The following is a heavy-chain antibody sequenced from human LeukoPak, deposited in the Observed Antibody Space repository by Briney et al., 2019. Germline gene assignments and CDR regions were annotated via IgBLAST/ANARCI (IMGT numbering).Heavy chain of an antibody. CDR3: ARDPVRRDSY. V-gene: IGHV3-74*01. D-gene: IGHD3-10*01. Sequence: GGSLRLSCSASGFTFNTYWMHWVRQVPGKGLVWVSHINPDGSQTNYADSVTGRFTISRDNPKNTLYLQMNSLRADDTAVYYCARDPVRRDSYWGQGTLVTVSS. CDR1: GFTFNTYW. CDR2: INPDGSQT. J-gene: IGHJ4*02.